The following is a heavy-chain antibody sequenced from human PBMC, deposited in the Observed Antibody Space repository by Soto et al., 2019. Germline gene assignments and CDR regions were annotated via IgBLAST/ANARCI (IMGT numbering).Heavy chain of an antibody. CDR2: ISSSSSTI. J-gene: IGHJ4*02. CDR3: ARALFDTCSGGSCKYYFDY. D-gene: IGHD2-15*01. V-gene: IGHV3-48*01. Sequence: GGSLRLSCAASGFTFSSYSMNWVRQAPGKGLEWVSYISSSSSTIYYADSVKGRFTISRDNAKNSLYLQMNSLRAEDTAVYYCARALFDTCSGGSCKYYFDYWGQGTLVTVSS. CDR1: GFTFSSYS.